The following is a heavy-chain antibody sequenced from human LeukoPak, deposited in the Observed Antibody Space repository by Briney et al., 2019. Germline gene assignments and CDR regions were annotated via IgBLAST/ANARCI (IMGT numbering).Heavy chain of an antibody. CDR1: GGSISSSGYY. J-gene: IGHJ4*02. CDR3: ARHVRGLGTQNPLYYFDF. V-gene: IGHV4-39*01. CDR2: IDYSRNT. Sequence: PSETLSLTCTVSGGSISSSGYYWSWIRQHPGKGLEWIGYIDYSRNTYYNSSLKSRVTISVDTSKNQFSLRLRSVTAADTAVYYCARHVRGLGTQNPLYYFDFWGQGTLVTVSS.